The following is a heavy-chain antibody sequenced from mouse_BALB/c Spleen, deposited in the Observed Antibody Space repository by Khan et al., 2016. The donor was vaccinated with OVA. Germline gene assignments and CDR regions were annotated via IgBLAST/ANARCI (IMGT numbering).Heavy chain of an antibody. CDR1: GFTFTNYG. V-gene: IGHV9-3-1*01. Sequence: QIQLVQSGPELKKPGETVQISCKASGFTFTNYGMNWVRQAPGKGLKWMGWINTYTGEPTFTDDFKGRFAFSLETSASTAYLQINSLKNEDTATYFCARVGYSGTIDFWGQGTSVTVSS. CDR3: ARVGYSGTIDF. CDR2: INTYTGEP. D-gene: IGHD2-14*01. J-gene: IGHJ4*01.